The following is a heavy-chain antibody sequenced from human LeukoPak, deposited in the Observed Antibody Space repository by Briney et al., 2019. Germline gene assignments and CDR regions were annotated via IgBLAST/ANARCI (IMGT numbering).Heavy chain of an antibody. D-gene: IGHD2-21*02. V-gene: IGHV3-23*01. J-gene: IGHJ6*02. CDR2: ISCSGGST. Sequence: PWGSLRLSCAASGFTFSSYAMSWVRQAPGKGLEWVSAISCSGGSTYYAASAKGRFTISRDNSKKTLYLQMSSLRAEDTAVYYCAKRIVVVTASYYGMDVWGQGTTVTVSS. CDR1: GFTFSSYA. CDR3: AKRIVVVTASYYGMDV.